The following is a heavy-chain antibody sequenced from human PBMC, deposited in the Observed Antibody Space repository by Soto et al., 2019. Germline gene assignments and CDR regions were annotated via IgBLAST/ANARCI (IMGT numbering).Heavy chain of an antibody. D-gene: IGHD2-2*01. CDR1: GFSFSTYW. J-gene: IGHJ6*02. V-gene: IGHV3-74*01. CDR3: ARAGPSPSYQYTLDV. Sequence: EVQLVESGGGLFQPGESLRLSCAASGFSFSTYWIHWVRQAPGQGLVWVSRINSDGSKIDYADSVKGRFTISRDNARNTLNLQMNSLTAEDTATYYCARAGPSPSYQYTLDVWGQGTTVTVSS. CDR2: INSDGSKI.